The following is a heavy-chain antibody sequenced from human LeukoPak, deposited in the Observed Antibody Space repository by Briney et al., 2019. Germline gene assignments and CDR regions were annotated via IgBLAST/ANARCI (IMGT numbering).Heavy chain of an antibody. Sequence: GGSLRLSCAASGFTFNTYSMNWARQAPGKGLEWVSAISGSGGSTYYADSVKGRFTISRDNSKNTLYLQMNSLRAEDTAVYYCARSNSSGWYRQTLDYWGQGTLVTVSS. CDR2: ISGSGGST. CDR1: GFTFNTYS. J-gene: IGHJ4*02. D-gene: IGHD6-19*01. CDR3: ARSNSSGWYRQTLDY. V-gene: IGHV3-23*01.